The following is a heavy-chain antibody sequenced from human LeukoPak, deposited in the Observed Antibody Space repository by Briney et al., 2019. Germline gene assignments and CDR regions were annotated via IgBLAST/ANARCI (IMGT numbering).Heavy chain of an antibody. CDR3: ARDKLKYFDY. CDR1: GFTFSSYG. Sequence: GGSLRLSCAASGFTFSSYGMHWVRQTPGRDLEWVAVISFDGSKKDYADSVKGRFTISRDNSKNTLYLQMNSLRAEDTAVYYCARDKLKYFDYWGQGTLVTVSS. J-gene: IGHJ4*02. CDR2: ISFDGSKK. V-gene: IGHV3-30*03.